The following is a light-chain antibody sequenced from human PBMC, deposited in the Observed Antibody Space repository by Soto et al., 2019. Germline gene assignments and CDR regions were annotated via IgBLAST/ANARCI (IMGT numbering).Light chain of an antibody. CDR1: QGVSSSS. J-gene: IGKJ1*01. Sequence: IVLTQSPGTLSSSPGERATLSCRASQGVSSSSLAWYQQKPGQAPRLLIYGASSRATGIPDRFSGSGSGADLTLTLSRLEPEDFAVYYCQHYDPPGWTFGQGSKVEIK. CDR2: GAS. V-gene: IGKV3-20*01. CDR3: QHYDPPGWT.